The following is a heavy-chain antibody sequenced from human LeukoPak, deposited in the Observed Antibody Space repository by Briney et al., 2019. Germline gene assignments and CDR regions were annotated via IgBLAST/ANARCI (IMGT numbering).Heavy chain of an antibody. CDR2: IYNDGST. V-gene: IGHV3-66*01. Sequence: GGSLRLFCAASGFTVSSNYMSWVRQAPGKGLEWVSVIYNDGSTFYADSVRGRFTVSRDNSKNTLYLQMNSLRAEDTAVYYCARGYSSPDYWGQGTLVTVSS. J-gene: IGHJ4*02. CDR1: GFTVSSNY. CDR3: ARGYSSPDY. D-gene: IGHD6-13*01.